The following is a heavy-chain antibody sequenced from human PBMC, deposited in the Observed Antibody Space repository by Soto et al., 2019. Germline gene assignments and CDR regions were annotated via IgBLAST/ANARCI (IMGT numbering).Heavy chain of an antibody. CDR3: AKALRPSLNFCYYMDV. CDR2: LGGNGFTT. Sequence: EVQLLESGGGLVQPGGSLRLSCVVSGFTFGSYAMSWVRQAPEKGPEWVAILGGNGFTTYYADSVKGRFTISGDKSKSTLFLQMNSLRVDDTGVYYCAKALRPSLNFCYYMDVWGRGTSVTVSS. V-gene: IGHV3-23*01. J-gene: IGHJ6*03. CDR1: GFTFGSYA. D-gene: IGHD2-2*01.